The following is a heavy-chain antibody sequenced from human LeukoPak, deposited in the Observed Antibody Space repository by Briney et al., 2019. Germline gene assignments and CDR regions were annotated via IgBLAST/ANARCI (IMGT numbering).Heavy chain of an antibody. D-gene: IGHD3-10*01. V-gene: IGHV3-23*01. CDR2: ISSSGGRT. CDR3: ARFAAGGSYYYYKDV. J-gene: IGHJ6*03. CDR1: GFTFNSYA. Sequence: PGGSLRLSCAASGFTFNSYAIGWLRQAPGKGLEGVSTISSSGGRTYYADSVKGRFTISRDNAKNSLYLQMNSLRADDTAVYYCARFAAGGSYYYYKDVWGKGTTVTVSS.